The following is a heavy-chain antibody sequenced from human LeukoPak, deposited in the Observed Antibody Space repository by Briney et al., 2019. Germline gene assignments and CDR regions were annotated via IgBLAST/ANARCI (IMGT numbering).Heavy chain of an antibody. Sequence: PGGSLRLSCAASGFTFSKYDLSWVRQAPGKGLECVSAIDRGVGSTYYADSVKGRFTISRDNAKNSLYLQMNSLRAEDTAVYYCARGNIVVVPAAINHYYYYMDVWGKGTAVTVSS. J-gene: IGHJ6*03. CDR1: GFTFSKYD. CDR3: ARGNIVVVPAAINHYYYYMDV. CDR2: IDRGVGST. V-gene: IGHV3-23*01. D-gene: IGHD2-2*01.